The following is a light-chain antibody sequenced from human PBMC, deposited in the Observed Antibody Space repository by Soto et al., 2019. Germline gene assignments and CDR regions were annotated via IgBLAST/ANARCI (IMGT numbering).Light chain of an antibody. CDR3: QQYNNWPPWT. CDR1: QSVSGN. Sequence: EVVMTQSPATLSVSPGERATLSCRASQSVSGNLAWYQQKPGQAPRLLIYGASTRATGIPARFSGSGSGTEFTLTINSLQSKDFAVYYCQQYNNWPPWTFGQGTKVEIK. CDR2: GAS. V-gene: IGKV3-15*01. J-gene: IGKJ1*01.